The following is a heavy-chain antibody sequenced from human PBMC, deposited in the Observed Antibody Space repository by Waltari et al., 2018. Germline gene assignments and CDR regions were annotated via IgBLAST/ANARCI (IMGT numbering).Heavy chain of an antibody. D-gene: IGHD1-7*01. V-gene: IGHV4-4*02. J-gene: IGHJ4*02. CDR3: AMWQLPLRNFAS. Sequence: QVQLQESGPGLVKPSGTLSLACAVSGGSISTTNCCSWVRQSPGKGLEWIGEVCHSGGTSYKPSLRSRVSISLEKSKNQFSLNLSSVTAADTAIYYCAMWQLPLRNFASWGQGTLVTVSS. CDR1: GGSISTTNC. CDR2: VCHSGGT.